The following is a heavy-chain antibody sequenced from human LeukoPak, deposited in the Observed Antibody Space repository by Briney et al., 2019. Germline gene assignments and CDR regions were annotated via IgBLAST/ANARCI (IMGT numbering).Heavy chain of an antibody. CDR3: ARERSGVSRFDY. V-gene: IGHV4-4*07. Sequence: SETLSLTCTVSGGSISSYYWSWIRQPAGKGLEWIGRIYTSGSTNYNPSLKSRVTMSVDTSKNQFSLKLNSVTPEDTAVYYCARERSGVSRFDYWGQGTLVTVSS. CDR1: GGSISSYY. D-gene: IGHD2-21*01. CDR2: IYTSGST. J-gene: IGHJ4*02.